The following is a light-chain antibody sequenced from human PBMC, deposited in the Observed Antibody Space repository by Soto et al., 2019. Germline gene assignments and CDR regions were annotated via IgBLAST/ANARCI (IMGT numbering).Light chain of an antibody. V-gene: IGKV3-11*01. J-gene: IGKJ5*01. Sequence: EIVLTQSPATLSLSPGERATLSCRASQSVSSYLAWYQQKPGQAPRLLIHDASNRATGIPARFSGSGSGTDFTLTISSLGPKDFAVYYCQQRSNWPPITFGQGKRLEIK. CDR2: DAS. CDR3: QQRSNWPPIT. CDR1: QSVSSY.